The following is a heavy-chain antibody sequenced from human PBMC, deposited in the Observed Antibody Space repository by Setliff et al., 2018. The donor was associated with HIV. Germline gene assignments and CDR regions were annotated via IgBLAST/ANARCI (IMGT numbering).Heavy chain of an antibody. D-gene: IGHD3-9*01. J-gene: IGHJ6*03. CDR3: ARDSSEYYDILTGEYHNMDV. Sequence: ASVKVSCKASGYTFTTYAINWVRQAPGQGLEWMGWINMYTANPSYAQGFTGRFVFSLDTSVSTAYLQISSLEAEDTAVYYCARDSSEYYDILTGEYHNMDVWGKGTSVTVSS. CDR1: GYTFTTYA. CDR2: INMYTANP. V-gene: IGHV7-4-1*02.